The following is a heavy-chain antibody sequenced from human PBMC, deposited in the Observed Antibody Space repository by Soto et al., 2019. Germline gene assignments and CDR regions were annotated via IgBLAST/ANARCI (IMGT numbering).Heavy chain of an antibody. V-gene: IGHV3-30-3*01. Sequence: QVQLVESGGGVVQPGRSLRLSCAASGFTFSSYAMHWVRQAPGKGLEWVAVISYDGSNKYYADSVKGRFTISRDNSKNTLYLQMNSLRAEDTAVYCCARSPEGGSSYLDYCGQGTLVTVSS. J-gene: IGHJ4*02. CDR2: ISYDGSNK. D-gene: IGHD6-6*01. CDR3: ARSPEGGSSYLDY. CDR1: GFTFSSYA.